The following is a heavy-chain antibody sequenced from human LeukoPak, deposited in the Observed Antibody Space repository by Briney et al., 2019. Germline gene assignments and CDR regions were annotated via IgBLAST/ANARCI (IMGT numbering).Heavy chain of an antibody. CDR2: IYNGGST. CDR3: ARDLRYYDSSGYYPDA. V-gene: IGHV3-53*01. Sequence: PGRSLRLSCAVSGFTVSSKYMSWVRQPPAKGLEGVSVIYNGGSTYYTDSVKGRFTISRDNSKNTLYLQMNSLRAEDTAVYYCARDLRYYDSSGYYPDAWGQGTMVTVSS. J-gene: IGHJ3*01. D-gene: IGHD3-22*01. CDR1: GFTVSSKY.